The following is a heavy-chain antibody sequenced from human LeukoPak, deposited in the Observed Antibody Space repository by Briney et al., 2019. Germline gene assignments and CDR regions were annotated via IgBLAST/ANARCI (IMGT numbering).Heavy chain of an antibody. J-gene: IGHJ4*02. D-gene: IGHD3-16*01. Sequence: SIISGCAGSTYYADSLKGRFTISRDNSKNTLYLQMNSLRAEDTAMYYCARGMGASTYYFDYWGQGTLVTVSS. V-gene: IGHV3-23*01. CDR2: ISGCAGST. CDR3: ARGMGASTYYFDY.